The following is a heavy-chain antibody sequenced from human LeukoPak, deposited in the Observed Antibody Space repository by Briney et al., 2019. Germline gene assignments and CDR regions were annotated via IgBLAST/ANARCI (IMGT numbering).Heavy chain of an antibody. V-gene: IGHV3-23*01. CDR2: IRAGGDVP. D-gene: IGHD3-16*01. Sequence: QAGGSLRLSCVASRFTFSKYIMTWVRHGPGEGLEWVASIRAGGDVPFYADSVKGRFRPSRANSRNTVYLEMNSLRVDDTGVYFCANWGGTQTIGDIWYGPLDYWGQGTQVTVSS. J-gene: IGHJ4*02. CDR1: RFTFSKYI. CDR3: ANWGGTQTIGDIWYGPLDY.